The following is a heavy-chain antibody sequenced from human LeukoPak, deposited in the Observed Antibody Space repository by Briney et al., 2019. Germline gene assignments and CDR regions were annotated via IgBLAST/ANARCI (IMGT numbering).Heavy chain of an antibody. CDR2: MNPNSGNT. Sequence: ASVKVSCKASGYTFTSYDINWVRQAPGQGLEWMGWMNPNSGNTGYAQKFQGRVTMTRNTSISTAYMELSSLRSEDTAVYYCASSTRFLEWLFTLNYWGQGTLVTVSS. CDR1: GYTFTSYD. CDR3: ASSTRFLEWLFTLNY. J-gene: IGHJ4*02. D-gene: IGHD3-3*01. V-gene: IGHV1-8*01.